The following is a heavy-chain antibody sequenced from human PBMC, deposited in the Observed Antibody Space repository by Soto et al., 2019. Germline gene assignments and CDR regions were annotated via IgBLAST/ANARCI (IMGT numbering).Heavy chain of an antibody. D-gene: IGHD5-12*01. Sequence: QVQLQQWGAGLLKPSETLSLTCAVSGGSFSGYYWTGIRQPPGKVLEWHGEIYHSGSITYNPSLKSRVTMSVDSSKNHVSLKLSSVTAAATALYYCARCNDGFNYVLSFWGQGTLVTVSS. V-gene: IGHV4-34*01. CDR2: IYHSGSI. CDR1: GGSFSGYY. CDR3: ARCNDGFNYVLSF. J-gene: IGHJ4*02.